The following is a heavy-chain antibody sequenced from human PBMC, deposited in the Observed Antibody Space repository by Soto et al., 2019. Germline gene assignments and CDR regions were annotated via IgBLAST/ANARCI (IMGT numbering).Heavy chain of an antibody. CDR3: ARDTTRTGAYYDFWSGYRNWFDP. Sequence: QVQLVQSGAEVKKPGASVKVSCKASGYTFTSYGISWVRQAPGQGLEWMGWISAYNGNTNYAQKLQGRVTMTTDTSTSTAYMEMRSLRSDATAVYYCARDTTRTGAYYDFWSGYRNWFDPWGQGTLVTVSS. D-gene: IGHD3-3*01. J-gene: IGHJ5*02. CDR2: ISAYNGNT. CDR1: GYTFTSYG. V-gene: IGHV1-18*04.